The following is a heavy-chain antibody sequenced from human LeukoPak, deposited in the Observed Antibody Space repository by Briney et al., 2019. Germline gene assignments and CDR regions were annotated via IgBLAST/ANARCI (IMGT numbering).Heavy chain of an antibody. D-gene: IGHD3-3*01. CDR1: GFTFSSYG. CDR2: IPYDGSNK. J-gene: IGHJ3*02. V-gene: IGHV3-30*02. CDR3: AKGDVFWSGYSPDVFDI. Sequence: GGSLRLSCAASGFTFSSYGMHWVRQAPGKGLEWVAFIPYDGSNKYYADSVKGRFTISRDNSKNTLYLQMNSRRAEDTAVYYCAKGDVFWSGYSPDVFDIGGQGTRVTVSS.